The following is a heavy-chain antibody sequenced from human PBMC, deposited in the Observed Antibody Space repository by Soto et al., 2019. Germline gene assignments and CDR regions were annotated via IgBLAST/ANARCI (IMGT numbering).Heavy chain of an antibody. V-gene: IGHV3-15*01. J-gene: IGHJ4*02. CDR3: PTSGKYWGGDY. D-gene: IGHD7-27*01. Sequence: GGSLRLSCAASGFTFSNAWMSWGRQAPGKGLEWVGHIKSKTDGGTTDYAAPVKGRFTISRDDSKNTLYLQMNSLKTADTAVYYCPTSGKYWGGDYWGQGTLVTVSS. CDR2: IKSKTDGGTT. CDR1: GFTFSNAW.